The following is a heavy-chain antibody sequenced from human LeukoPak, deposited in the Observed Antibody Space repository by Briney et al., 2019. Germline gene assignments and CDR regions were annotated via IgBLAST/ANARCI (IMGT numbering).Heavy chain of an antibody. CDR1: GFTFSNAW. CDR3: TTDFGWDPIPSY. D-gene: IGHD3-9*01. Sequence: PGGSLRLSCAASGFTFSNAWMSWVRQAPGKGLEWVGRIKSKTDGGTADYAAPVKGRFTISTDDSKNTLYLQMNSLKTEDTAVYYCTTDFGWDPIPSYWGQGTLVTVSS. J-gene: IGHJ4*02. CDR2: IKSKTDGGTA. V-gene: IGHV3-15*01.